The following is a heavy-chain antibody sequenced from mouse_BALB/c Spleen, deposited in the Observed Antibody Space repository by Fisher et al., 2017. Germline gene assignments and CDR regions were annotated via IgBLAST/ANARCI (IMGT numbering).Heavy chain of an antibody. CDR3: ARQRNWDVAYYFDY. J-gene: IGHJ2*01. D-gene: IGHD4-1*01. Sequence: RFTISRDNAKNTLYLQMSSLKSEDTAMYYCARQRNWDVAYYFDYWGQGTTLTVSS. V-gene: IGHV5-12-1*01.